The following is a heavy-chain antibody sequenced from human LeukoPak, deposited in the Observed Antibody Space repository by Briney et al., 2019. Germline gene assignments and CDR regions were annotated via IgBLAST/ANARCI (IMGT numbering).Heavy chain of an antibody. V-gene: IGHV3-74*01. CDR3: ARMASGITAY. CDR2: INSDGTST. CDR1: GLTFSRDW. D-gene: IGHD1-20*01. J-gene: IGHJ4*02. Sequence: GGSLRLSCAASGLTFSRDWMHWVRQAPGKGLVWVSRINSDGTSTIYADSVKGRFTISRDNAKNTLYLQMNSLRAEDTAVYYCARMASGITAYWGQGTQVTVSS.